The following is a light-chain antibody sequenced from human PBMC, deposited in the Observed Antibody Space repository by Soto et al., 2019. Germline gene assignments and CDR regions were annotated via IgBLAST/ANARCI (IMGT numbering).Light chain of an antibody. J-gene: IGLJ1*01. CDR2: EVR. CDR1: SSDVGGYDF. V-gene: IGLV2-14*01. CDR3: SSYTSDWGV. Sequence: QSALTQPASVSGSPGQSITISCTGTSSDVGGYDFVSWYQHHPGKAPKLIIYEVRTRPSGVSDRFSGSKSGNTASLTISGLQAEDEADYYCSSYTSDWGVFGTGTK.